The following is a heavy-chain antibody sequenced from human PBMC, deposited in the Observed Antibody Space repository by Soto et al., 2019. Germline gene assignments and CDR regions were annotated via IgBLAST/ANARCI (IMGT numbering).Heavy chain of an antibody. CDR3: ARDTQGSGSYYYDYGMDV. J-gene: IGHJ6*02. V-gene: IGHV4-30-4*01. D-gene: IGHD3-10*01. Sequence: QVQLQESGPGLVKPSQTLSLTCTVSGGSISSGDYYWSWIRQPPGKGLEWIGYIYYSGSTYYNPSLQSRVTISVDTSKNQFSLKLSSVTAADTAVYYCARDTQGSGSYYYDYGMDVWGQGTTVTVSS. CDR2: IYYSGST. CDR1: GGSISSGDYY.